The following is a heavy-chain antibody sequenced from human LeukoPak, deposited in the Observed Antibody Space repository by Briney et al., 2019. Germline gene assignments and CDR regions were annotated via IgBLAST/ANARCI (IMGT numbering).Heavy chain of an antibody. Sequence: GGSLRLSCAASGFTFSSYWMSWVRQAPGKGLEWVANIKQDGSEKYYVDSVKGRFTISRENAKNSLYLQMNSLRAEDTAVYYCARAGYYDFWSGYQSGYWGQGTLVTVSS. CDR2: IKQDGSEK. J-gene: IGHJ4*02. V-gene: IGHV3-7*01. D-gene: IGHD3-3*01. CDR3: ARAGYYDFWSGYQSGY. CDR1: GFTFSSYW.